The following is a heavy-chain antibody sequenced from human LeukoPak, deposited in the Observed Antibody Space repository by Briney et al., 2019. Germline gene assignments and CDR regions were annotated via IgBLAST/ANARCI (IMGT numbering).Heavy chain of an antibody. D-gene: IGHD3-3*01. J-gene: IGHJ6*03. CDR3: TSGDFWSGYRQHYYYYYMDV. CDR2: IRSKANSYAT. CDR1: GFTFSGSA. V-gene: IGHV3-73*01. Sequence: GGSLRLSCAASGFTFSGSAMHWVRQASGKGLEWVGRIRSKANSYATAYAASVKGRFTISRDDSKNTAYLQMNSPKTEDTAVYYCTSGDFWSGYRQHYYYYYMDVWGKGTTVTVSS.